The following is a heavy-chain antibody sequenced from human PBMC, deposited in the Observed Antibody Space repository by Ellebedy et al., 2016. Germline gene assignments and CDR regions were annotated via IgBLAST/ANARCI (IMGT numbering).Heavy chain of an antibody. CDR3: ARGGGTFDY. D-gene: IGHD1-26*01. J-gene: IGHJ4*02. CDR1: GGSINSGDYY. Sequence: SETLSLTXTVSGGSINSGDYYWSWIRQPPGKGLEWIGYIYYSGSTNYNPSLKSRVSISVDTSKNQFSLKLNSVTAADTAMYYCARGGGTFDYWGQGTPVTVSS. V-gene: IGHV4-61*08. CDR2: IYYSGST.